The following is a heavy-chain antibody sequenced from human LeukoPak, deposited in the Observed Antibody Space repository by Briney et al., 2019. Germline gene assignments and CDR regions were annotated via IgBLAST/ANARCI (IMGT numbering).Heavy chain of an antibody. D-gene: IGHD3-10*01. CDR2: TYYRSKWFS. CDR1: GDSVSSNSAA. V-gene: IGHV6-1*01. CDR3: ARMVGLVSDY. Sequence: SQTLSLTCAISGDSVSSNSAAWNWIRQSPSRGLEWLGRTYYRSKWFSYYAASVRSRITINLDTSKNQFSLQLKSVTPEDTAVYYCARMVGLVSDYWGQGTRVTVSS. J-gene: IGHJ4*02.